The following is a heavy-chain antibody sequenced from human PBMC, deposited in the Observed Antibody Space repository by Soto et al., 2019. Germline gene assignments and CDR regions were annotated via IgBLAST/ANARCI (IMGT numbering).Heavy chain of an antibody. D-gene: IGHD3-3*01. CDR2: INSDGSST. J-gene: IGHJ4*02. CDR3: AREYYDFWSGYYLERYFDY. V-gene: IGHV3-74*01. CDR1: GFTFSSYW. Sequence: EVQLVESGGGLVQPGGSLRLSCAASGFTFSSYWMHWVRQAPGKGLVWVSRINSDGSSTSYADSVKGRFTISRDNAKNTLYLQMNSLRDEDTAVYYCAREYYDFWSGYYLERYFDYWGQGTLVTVSS.